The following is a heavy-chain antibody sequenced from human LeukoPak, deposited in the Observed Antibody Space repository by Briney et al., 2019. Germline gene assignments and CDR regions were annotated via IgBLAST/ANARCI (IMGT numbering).Heavy chain of an antibody. V-gene: IGHV3-20*04. CDR3: ARNRAPADY. D-gene: IGHD1-14*01. Sequence: GGSLRLSCAASEFKFDDYGMSWVRQAPGKGLEWVCGINWNGGSTGYADSVKGRFTISRDNAKNSLYLQMNSLGAEDTALYYCARNRAPADYWGQGTLVTVSS. CDR2: INWNGGST. CDR1: EFKFDDYG. J-gene: IGHJ4*02.